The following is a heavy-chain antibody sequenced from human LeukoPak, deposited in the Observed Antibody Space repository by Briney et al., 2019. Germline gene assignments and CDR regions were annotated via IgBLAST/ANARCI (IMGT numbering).Heavy chain of an antibody. CDR3: ARWGTYLDY. CDR1: GFTFSSNY. CDR2: IYFGGST. V-gene: IGHV3-53*01. Sequence: GGSLRLSCAVSGFTFSSNYMSWVRQAPGKGLEWVSVIYFGGSTYYADSVRGRFTISRDFSKNTVYLQMNSLRVEDTALYYCARWGTYLDYWGQGTLVTVSS. D-gene: IGHD3-16*01. J-gene: IGHJ4*02.